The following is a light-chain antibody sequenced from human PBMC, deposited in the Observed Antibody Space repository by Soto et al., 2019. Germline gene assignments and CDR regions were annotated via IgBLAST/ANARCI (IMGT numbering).Light chain of an antibody. Sequence: DIRMTQSPSSLSASVGDRVTITCRASQSVSTWVAWYQQRPGKAPKVLIYDASRLESGDPSRFSGSGSGTEFTLTISSLQPDDFATYYCQQYYNYPLTFGGGTKVDIK. J-gene: IGKJ4*01. CDR1: QSVSTW. V-gene: IGKV1-5*01. CDR3: QQYYNYPLT. CDR2: DAS.